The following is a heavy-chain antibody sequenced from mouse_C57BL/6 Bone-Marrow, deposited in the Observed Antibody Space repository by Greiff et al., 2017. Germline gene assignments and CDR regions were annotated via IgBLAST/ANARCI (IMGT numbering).Heavy chain of an antibody. V-gene: IGHV1-69*01. Sequence: QVQLQQPGAELVMPGASVKLSCKASGYTFTSYWMHWVKQRPGQGLEWIGEIDPSDSYTNYNQKFKGKSTLTVDKSSSTAYMQLSSLTSEDSAVYYCAKESYDSWFAYWGQGTLVTVSA. CDR1: GYTFTSYW. D-gene: IGHD2-4*01. CDR3: AKESYDSWFAY. J-gene: IGHJ3*01. CDR2: IDPSDSYT.